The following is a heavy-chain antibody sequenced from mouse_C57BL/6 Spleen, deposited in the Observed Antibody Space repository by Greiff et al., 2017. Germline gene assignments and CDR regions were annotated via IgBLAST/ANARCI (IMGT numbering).Heavy chain of an antibody. CDR1: GYTFTSYW. Sequence: VQLQQPGAELVMPGASVKLSCKASGYTFTSYWMPWVKQRPGQGLEWIGEIDPSDSYTNYNQKFKGKSTLTVDKSSSTAYMQLSSLTSEDSAVYYCARSRGYAMDYWGQGTSVTVSS. V-gene: IGHV1-69*01. CDR2: IDPSDSYT. J-gene: IGHJ4*01. CDR3: ARSRGYAMDY.